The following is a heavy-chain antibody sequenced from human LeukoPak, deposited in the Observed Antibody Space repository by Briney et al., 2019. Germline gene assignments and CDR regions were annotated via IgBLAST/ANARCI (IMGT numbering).Heavy chain of an antibody. V-gene: IGHV3-23*01. D-gene: IGHD4-11*01. J-gene: IGHJ4*02. CDR2: ISDSGYTT. Sequence: GGSLRLSCAASGFTFSSYAMSWVRQAPGKGLEWVSAISDSGYTTYYADSVKVGCTISRDNSKNTLYLQMNSLRAEDTAVYYCAKERPTVTPMVDYWGQGTLVTVSS. CDR1: GFTFSSYA. CDR3: AKERPTVTPMVDY.